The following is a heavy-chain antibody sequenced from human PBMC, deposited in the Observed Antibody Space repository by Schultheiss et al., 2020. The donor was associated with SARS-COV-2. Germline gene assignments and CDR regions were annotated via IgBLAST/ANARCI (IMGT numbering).Heavy chain of an antibody. CDR3: ASLNSGWVY. D-gene: IGHD5-12*01. J-gene: IGHJ4*02. CDR2: VYPGDSET. V-gene: IGHV5-51*01. Sequence: GESLKISCKGSGYRFTNFWIGWVRQMPGKGLEWMGIVYPGDSETRYSPSVQDQVSISADKSISTAYLQWSSLKASDSAMYYCASLNSGWVYWGQGTLVTVSS. CDR1: GYRFTNFW.